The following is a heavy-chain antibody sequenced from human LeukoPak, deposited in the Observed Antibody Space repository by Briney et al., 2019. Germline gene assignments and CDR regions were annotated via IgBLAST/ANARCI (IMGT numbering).Heavy chain of an antibody. CDR2: ISGRGDST. CDR1: GFTFNSYA. Sequence: PGGSLRLSCAASGFTFNSYAMTWVRQAPGKGLEWVSGISGRGDSTYYADSVKGRFTISRDNSKNMAYMQMNSLTAEDTALYYCAKTYYYGSGTFSFDHWGQGTQVTVSS. V-gene: IGHV3-23*01. D-gene: IGHD3-10*01. J-gene: IGHJ4*02. CDR3: AKTYYYGSGTFSFDH.